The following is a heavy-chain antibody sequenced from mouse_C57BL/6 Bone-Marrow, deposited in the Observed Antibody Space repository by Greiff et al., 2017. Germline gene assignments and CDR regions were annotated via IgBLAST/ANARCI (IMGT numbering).Heavy chain of an antibody. CDR2: ISDGGSYT. J-gene: IGHJ4*01. CDR3: ARVPYYYGSSLYAMDY. Sequence: EVQRVESGGGLVKPGGSLKLSCAASGFTFSSYAMSWVRQTPEKRLEWVATISDGGSYTYYPDNVKGRFTISRDNAKNNLYLQMSHLKSEDTAMYYCARVPYYYGSSLYAMDYWGQGTSVTVSS. D-gene: IGHD1-1*01. V-gene: IGHV5-4*01. CDR1: GFTFSSYA.